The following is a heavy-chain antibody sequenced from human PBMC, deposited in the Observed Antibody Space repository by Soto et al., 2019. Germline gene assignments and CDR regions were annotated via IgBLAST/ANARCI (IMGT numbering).Heavy chain of an antibody. V-gene: IGHV3-74*01. D-gene: IGHD1-20*01. CDR1: GFTISSYW. Sequence: GGSLRLSCAASGFTISSYWMHWVRQAPGKGLVWVSRINSDGSSTSYADSVKGRFTISRDNAKNTLYLQMNSLRAEDTAVYYCARGPRYNWNQPAYWGQGTLVTVSS. J-gene: IGHJ4*02. CDR2: INSDGSST. CDR3: ARGPRYNWNQPAY.